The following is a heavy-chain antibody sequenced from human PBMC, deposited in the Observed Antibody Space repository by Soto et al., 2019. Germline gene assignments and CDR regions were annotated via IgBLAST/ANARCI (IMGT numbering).Heavy chain of an antibody. D-gene: IGHD4-17*01. V-gene: IGHV3-21*01. CDR1: GFTFSSYS. J-gene: IGHJ5*02. CDR2: ISSSSSYI. Sequence: EVQLVESGGGLVKPGGSLRLSCAASGFTFSSYSMNWVRQAPGKGLEWVSSISSSSSYIYYADSVKGRFTISGDNAKNSLYLQMNSLRAEDTAVYYCARDEVNDYGDYVLWFDPWGQGTLVTVSS. CDR3: ARDEVNDYGDYVLWFDP.